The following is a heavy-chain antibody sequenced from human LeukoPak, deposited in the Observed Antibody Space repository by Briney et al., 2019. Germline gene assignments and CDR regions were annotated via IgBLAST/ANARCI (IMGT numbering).Heavy chain of an antibody. J-gene: IGHJ4*02. V-gene: IGHV3-30*04. Sequence: GRSLRLSCAASGFTFSSYAMHWVRQAPGKGLEWVAVISYDGSNKYYADSVKGRFTISRDNSKNTLYLQINSLRGEDTAVYYCARSQGVRGVLTRRGYFDYWGQGTLVTVSS. CDR2: ISYDGSNK. CDR3: ARSQGVRGVLTRRGYFDY. D-gene: IGHD3-10*01. CDR1: GFTFSSYA.